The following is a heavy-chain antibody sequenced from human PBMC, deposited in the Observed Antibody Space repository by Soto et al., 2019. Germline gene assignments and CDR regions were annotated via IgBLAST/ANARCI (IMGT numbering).Heavy chain of an antibody. V-gene: IGHV1-69*06. Sequence: SVKVSCKASGGTFSSYAISWVRQAPGQGLEWMGGIIPIFGTANYAQKFQGRVTITADKSTSTAYMELRSLRSEDAAVYYCVRLPTYYYDSNEYWGQGTLVTVSS. CDR1: GGTFSSYA. CDR2: IIPIFGTA. D-gene: IGHD3-22*01. CDR3: VRLPTYYYDSNEY. J-gene: IGHJ4*02.